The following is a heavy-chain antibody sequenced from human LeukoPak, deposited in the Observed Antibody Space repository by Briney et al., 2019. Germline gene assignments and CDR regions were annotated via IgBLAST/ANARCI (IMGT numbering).Heavy chain of an antibody. Sequence: SETLSLTCTVSGGSISSYYWRWIRQPPGKGLEWIGYIYYSGSTNYNPSLKSRVTISVDTSKNQFSLKLSSVTAADTAVYYCARYSSGSVSYWGQGTLVTVSS. CDR3: ARYSSGSVSY. V-gene: IGHV4-59*01. D-gene: IGHD6-19*01. J-gene: IGHJ4*02. CDR2: IYYSGST. CDR1: GGSISSYY.